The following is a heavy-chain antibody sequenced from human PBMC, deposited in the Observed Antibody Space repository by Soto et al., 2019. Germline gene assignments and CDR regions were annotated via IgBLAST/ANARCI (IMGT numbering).Heavy chain of an antibody. J-gene: IGHJ4*02. CDR2: ISSSGSTI. V-gene: IGHV3-11*01. CDR1: GFTFSDYY. CDR3: ARDWEDYGGNSGIDY. Sequence: GGALRLSCAASGFTFSDYYMSWIRQAPGKGLEWVSYISSSGSTIYYADSVKGRLTISRDNAKNSLYLQMNSLRAEDTAVYYCARDWEDYGGNSGIDYWGQGTLVTVSS. D-gene: IGHD4-17*01.